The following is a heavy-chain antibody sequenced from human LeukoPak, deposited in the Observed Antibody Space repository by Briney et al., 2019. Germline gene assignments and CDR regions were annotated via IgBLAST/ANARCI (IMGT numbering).Heavy chain of an antibody. CDR1: GGSISSYY. CDR3: ARGLRGYSGYFLTL. J-gene: IGHJ4*02. Sequence: SETLSLTCTVSGGSISSYYWSWIRQPPGKGLEWIGYIYYSGSTNYNPSLKSRVTISVDTSKNQFSLKLSSVTAADTAVYYCARGLRGYSGYFLTLWGQGTLVTVSS. CDR2: IYYSGST. D-gene: IGHD5-12*01. V-gene: IGHV4-59*01.